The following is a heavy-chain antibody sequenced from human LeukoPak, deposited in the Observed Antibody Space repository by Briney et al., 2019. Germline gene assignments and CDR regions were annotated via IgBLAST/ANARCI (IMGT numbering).Heavy chain of an antibody. D-gene: IGHD2-15*01. J-gene: IGHJ6*02. CDR2: ISGSGNRT. CDR3: AKNLYCGGGSCYPSALGMDV. Sequence: GGSLRLSCAASGFTFSSYSMNWVRQAPGKGLEWVSSISGSGNRTYYADSVKGRFTISRDNSKNTLFLQMNSLRAEDTAVYYCAKNLYCGGGSCYPSALGMDVWGQGTTVTVSS. V-gene: IGHV3-23*01. CDR1: GFTFSSYS.